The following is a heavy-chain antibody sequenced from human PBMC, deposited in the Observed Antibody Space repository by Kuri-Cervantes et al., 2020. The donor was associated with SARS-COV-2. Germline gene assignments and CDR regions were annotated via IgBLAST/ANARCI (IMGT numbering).Heavy chain of an antibody. CDR2: IDPSSDRT. CDR3: ARGSETGPPNEAFEI. Sequence: ASVKVSCKASGYTFSSYHTHWVRQAPGQGLEWMGVIDPSSDRTSYAQKFQGRLTVTRATSTSTVYMELSSLRSQDTAVYYCARGSETGPPNEAFEIWGQGTMVTVSS. D-gene: IGHD3-9*01. V-gene: IGHV1-46*01. J-gene: IGHJ3*02. CDR1: GYTFSSYH.